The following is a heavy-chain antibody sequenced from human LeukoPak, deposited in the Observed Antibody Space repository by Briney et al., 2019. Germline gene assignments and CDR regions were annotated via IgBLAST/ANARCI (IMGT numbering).Heavy chain of an antibody. Sequence: GGSLRLSCAASGFTFSTYAMGWVRQAPGKGLEWVSSIKGGGGDPFYADSVKGRFTISRDNSKNTLFLQLNSLRAEDPAVYYCARGGHDSNPFYWWGQGTLVTVSS. J-gene: IGHJ4*02. CDR2: IKGGGGDP. V-gene: IGHV3-23*01. CDR3: ARGGHDSNPFYW. D-gene: IGHD2-15*01. CDR1: GFTFSTYA.